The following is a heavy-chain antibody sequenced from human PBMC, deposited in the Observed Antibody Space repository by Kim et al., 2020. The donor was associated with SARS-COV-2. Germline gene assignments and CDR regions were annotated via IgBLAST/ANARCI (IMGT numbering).Heavy chain of an antibody. CDR3: ARDRSSSYTYGRDV. V-gene: IGHV4-59*13. Sequence: AETLSLTCTVSGGSISSYYWSWIRQPPGKGLEWIGYIYYSGSTNYNPSLKSRVTITVDTSKNQFSLKLSSVTGADTAVYYGARDRSSSYTYGRDVWCQGTTVTVSS. CDR2: IYYSGST. J-gene: IGHJ6*02. CDR1: GGSISSYY. D-gene: IGHD6-13*01.